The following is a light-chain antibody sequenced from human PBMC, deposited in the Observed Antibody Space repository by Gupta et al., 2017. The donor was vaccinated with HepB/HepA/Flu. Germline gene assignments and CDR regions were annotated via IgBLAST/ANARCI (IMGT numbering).Light chain of an antibody. V-gene: IGKV4-1*01. J-gene: IGKJ4*01. CDR2: WAS. Sequence: IVMTQPPASTALSLRGRATINCKSSQNVLYSANNKNYLAWYQQRPGQPPKMLIYWASTRESGVPDRFSGSGSGTDFTLTISSLQAEDVAVYYCQQYYYTPLTFGGGTKVEIK. CDR3: QQYYYTPLT. CDR1: QNVLYSANNKNY.